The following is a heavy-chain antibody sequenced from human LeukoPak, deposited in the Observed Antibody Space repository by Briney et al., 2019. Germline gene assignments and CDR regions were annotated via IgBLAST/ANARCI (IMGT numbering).Heavy chain of an antibody. CDR1: GFTFSSSA. CDR2: LSGSGITT. Sequence: GGSLRLSCAASGFTFSSSAMSWVRQAPGKGLEWVSTLSGSGITTYYADSVKGRFTISRDNSKNTLYLQMNSLRAEDTAVYYCAKGIYSSGWSYFDCWGHGTLVTVSS. V-gene: IGHV3-23*01. D-gene: IGHD6-19*01. J-gene: IGHJ4*01. CDR3: AKGIYSSGWSYFDC.